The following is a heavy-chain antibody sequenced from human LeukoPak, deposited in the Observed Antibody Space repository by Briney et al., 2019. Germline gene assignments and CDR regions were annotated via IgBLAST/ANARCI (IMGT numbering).Heavy chain of an antibody. J-gene: IGHJ4*02. CDR1: GFTFSSYW. D-gene: IGHD2-2*01. CDR2: IKQDGSEK. CDR3: ARALVVPAVTFDY. Sequence: GGSLRLSCAASGFTFSSYWMSWVRRAPGKGLEWVANIKQDGSEKYYVDSVKGRVTISRDNAKNSLYLQMNSLRAEDTAVYYCARALVVPAVTFDYWGQGTLVTVSS. V-gene: IGHV3-7*03.